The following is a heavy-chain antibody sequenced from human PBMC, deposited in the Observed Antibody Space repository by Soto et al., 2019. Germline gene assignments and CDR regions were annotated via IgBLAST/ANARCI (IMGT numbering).Heavy chain of an antibody. V-gene: IGHV3-7*01. CDR3: ARDMSGSLDY. D-gene: IGHD3-10*01. Sequence: GGSLRLSCAASGFTFSTYWMSWARQAPGKGLEWVAHINQDGSTNYHVDSVKGRFTISRDNARNSLYLQMNSLRAEDTAVYYCARDMSGSLDYWARGTLVTVSS. CDR1: GFTFSTYW. J-gene: IGHJ4*02. CDR2: INQDGSTN.